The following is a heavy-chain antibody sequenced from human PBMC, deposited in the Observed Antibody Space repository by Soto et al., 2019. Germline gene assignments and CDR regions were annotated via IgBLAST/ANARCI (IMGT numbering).Heavy chain of an antibody. V-gene: IGHV3-23*01. Sequence: EVQLLESGGGLVQPGGALRLSCAASGFTFSSYAMSWVRQAPGKGLEWVSAISGSGGSTYYADSVKGRFTISRDNSKEALYLQMDSLRAGDTAVYYCARAIRVVPSAIRWFDPWCQGPLVTLSS. CDR2: ISGSGGST. CDR1: GFTFSSYA. J-gene: IGHJ5*02. CDR3: ARAIRVVPSAIRWFDP. D-gene: IGHD2-2*02.